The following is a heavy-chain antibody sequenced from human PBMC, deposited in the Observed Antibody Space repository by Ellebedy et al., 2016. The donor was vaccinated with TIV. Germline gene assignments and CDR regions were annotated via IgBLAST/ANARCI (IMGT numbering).Heavy chain of an antibody. CDR2: ISSSATYI. Sequence: GESLKISCAASGFTFSSFTMNWVRQAPGKGLEWASSISSSATYIHSADSVKGRFTISRDNAKNLLYLQLNSLRVEDTAVYYCARPGASYNRSWYDFDCWGQGTLVTVSS. D-gene: IGHD6-13*01. V-gene: IGHV3-21*01. J-gene: IGHJ4*02. CDR3: ARPGASYNRSWYDFDC. CDR1: GFTFSSFT.